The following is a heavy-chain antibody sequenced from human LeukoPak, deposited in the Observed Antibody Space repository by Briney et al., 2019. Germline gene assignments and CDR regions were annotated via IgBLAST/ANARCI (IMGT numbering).Heavy chain of an antibody. D-gene: IGHD3-3*01. Sequence: SETLSLTCTVSGGSISSYYWSWIRQPAGKGLEWIGRIYTSGSTNYNPSLKSRVTMSVDTSKNQFSLKLSSVTAADTAVYYCARVRGITIFGVVIEDAFDIWGQGTMVTVSS. CDR3: ARVRGITIFGVVIEDAFDI. V-gene: IGHV4-4*07. CDR1: GGSISSYY. J-gene: IGHJ3*02. CDR2: IYTSGST.